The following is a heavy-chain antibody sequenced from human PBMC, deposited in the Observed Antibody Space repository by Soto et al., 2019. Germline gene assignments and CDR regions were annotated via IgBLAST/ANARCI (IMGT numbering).Heavy chain of an antibody. V-gene: IGHV1-18*01. J-gene: IGHJ6*02. CDR2: ISAYNGNT. CDR1: GYTFTSFG. D-gene: IGHD4-17*01. CDR3: ARGGLNYGDGSDYYYYGMDV. Sequence: QVQLVQSGAEVKKPGASVKVSCKASGYTFTSFGISWVRQAPGQGLEWMGWISAYNGNTNYAQKLQGRVTMTTDTSTSTAYMELRSLRSDDTAVYYCARGGLNYGDGSDYYYYGMDVWGQGTTVTVSS.